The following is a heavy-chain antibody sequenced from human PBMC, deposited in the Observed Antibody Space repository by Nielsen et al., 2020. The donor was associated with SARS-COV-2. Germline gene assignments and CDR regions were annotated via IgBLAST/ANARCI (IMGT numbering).Heavy chain of an antibody. D-gene: IGHD4-17*01. Sequence: GGSLRLLCSASGFTFSSYSLSWVRQAPGKGLEWVSAISGSGGSTYYADSVKGRFTISRDNSKNTLYLQMNSLRVEDTAVYFCARDRYDYVDTYYYFDLWGRGTLVTVSS. CDR1: GFTFSSYS. J-gene: IGHJ2*01. CDR2: ISGSGGST. V-gene: IGHV3-23*01. CDR3: ARDRYDYVDTYYYFDL.